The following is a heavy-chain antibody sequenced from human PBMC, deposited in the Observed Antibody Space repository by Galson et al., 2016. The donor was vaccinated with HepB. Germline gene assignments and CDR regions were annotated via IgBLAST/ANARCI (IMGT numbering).Heavy chain of an antibody. CDR2: MNPNSGNT. CDR1: GYTFTSYD. J-gene: IGHJ6*02. D-gene: IGHD3-10*01. Sequence: SVKVSCKASGYTFTSYDLNWVRQAPGQGLECMGWMNPNSGNTGYAPKIQGRVTMTWDTSISTAYVELSSLTSEDTAVYYCARTLVRGVFGKDVWGQGTTVTVSS. CDR3: ARTLVRGVFGKDV. V-gene: IGHV1-8*01.